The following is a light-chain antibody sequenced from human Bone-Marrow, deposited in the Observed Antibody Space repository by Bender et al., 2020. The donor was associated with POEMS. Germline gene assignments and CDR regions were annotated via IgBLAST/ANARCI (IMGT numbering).Light chain of an antibody. V-gene: IGLV1-40*01. J-gene: IGLJ3*02. Sequence: QSVLTQPPSVSAAPGQKVTISCSGSGSNIGNNYVSWYQQVPGTAPKLLISADSNRPSGVPDRFSGSKSGTSASLAITGVQAEDEADYYCQSYDNSLGGWVFGGGTKLTVL. CDR1: GSNIGNNYV. CDR2: ADS. CDR3: QSYDNSLGGWV.